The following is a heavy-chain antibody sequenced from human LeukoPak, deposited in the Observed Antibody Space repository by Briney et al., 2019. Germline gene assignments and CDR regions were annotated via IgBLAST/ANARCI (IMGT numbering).Heavy chain of an antibody. D-gene: IGHD2-15*01. CDR1: GGSFSGYY. CDR2: INHSGST. CDR3: ARGYCSGGSCYSGMCFDY. J-gene: IGHJ4*02. V-gene: IGHV4-34*01. Sequence: SETLSLTCAVYGGSFSGYYWSWIRQPPGKGLEWIGEINHSGSTNYNPSLKSRVTISVDTSKNQFSLKLSSVTAADTAVYYCARGYCSGGSCYSGMCFDYWGQGTLVTVSS.